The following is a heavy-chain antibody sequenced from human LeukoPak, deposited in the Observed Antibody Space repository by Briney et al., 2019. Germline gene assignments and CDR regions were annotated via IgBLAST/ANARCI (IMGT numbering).Heavy chain of an antibody. CDR2: INPNRGGT. D-gene: IGHD2-2*01. Sequence: ASVKVSCKASGYTFTGYYMHWVRQAPGQGLEWMGWINPNRGGTNYAQKFQGRVTMTRDTSISTAYMELSRLRSDDTAVYYCARASIVVVPAAMNWFDPWGQGTLDTVSS. V-gene: IGHV1-2*02. CDR3: ARASIVVVPAAMNWFDP. CDR1: GYTFTGYY. J-gene: IGHJ5*02.